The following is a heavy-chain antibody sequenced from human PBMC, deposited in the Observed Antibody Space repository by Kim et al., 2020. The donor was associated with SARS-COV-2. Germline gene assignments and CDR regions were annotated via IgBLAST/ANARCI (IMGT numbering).Heavy chain of an antibody. J-gene: IGHJ4*02. Sequence: GGSLRLSCAASGFTFSSYAMSWVRQAPGKGLEWVSAISGSGGSTYYADSVKGRFTISRDNSKNTLYLQMNSLRAEDTAVYYCAKDGVGSPKLWFGELFWPHFDYWGQGTLVTVSS. D-gene: IGHD3-10*01. CDR2: ISGSGGST. V-gene: IGHV3-23*01. CDR1: GFTFSSYA. CDR3: AKDGVGSPKLWFGELFWPHFDY.